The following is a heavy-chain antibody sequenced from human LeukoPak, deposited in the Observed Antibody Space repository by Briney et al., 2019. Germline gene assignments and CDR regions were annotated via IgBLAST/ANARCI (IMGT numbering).Heavy chain of an antibody. CDR2: IYTSGST. D-gene: IGHD4-23*01. V-gene: IGHV4-4*07. CDR1: GGSISSYY. CDR3: ARAEGPPTVVTPAGPFDL. J-gene: IGHJ2*01. Sequence: SETLSLTCTVSGGSISSYYWSWIRQPAGKGLEWIGRIYTSGSTNYNPSLKSRVTMSVDTSKNQFSLKLSSVTAADTAVYYCARAEGPPTVVTPAGPFDLWGRGTLVTVSS.